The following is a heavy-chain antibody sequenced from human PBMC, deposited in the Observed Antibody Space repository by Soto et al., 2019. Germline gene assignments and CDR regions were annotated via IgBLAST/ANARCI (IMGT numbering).Heavy chain of an antibody. J-gene: IGHJ3*02. CDR2: INPNSGGT. V-gene: IGHV1-2*02. Sequence: GASVKVSCKASGYTFTGYYMHWVRQAPGQGLEWMGWINPNSGGTNYAQKFQGRVTMTRDTSISTAYMELSRLRSDDTAVYYCARGTEYNWNDDAFDIWGQGTMVTVSS. CDR3: ARGTEYNWNDDAFDI. D-gene: IGHD1-1*01. CDR1: GYTFTGYY.